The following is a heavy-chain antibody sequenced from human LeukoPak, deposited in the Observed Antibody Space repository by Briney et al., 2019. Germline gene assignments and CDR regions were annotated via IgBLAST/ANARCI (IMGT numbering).Heavy chain of an antibody. CDR3: VRGRNVKWVPGVGGNPRASRYYYYMDV. CDR2: INHSGGT. D-gene: IGHD4-23*01. V-gene: IGHV4-34*01. J-gene: IGHJ6*03. Sequence: LSWRSLRQSQKKGLDSIGEINHSGGTNYAPSLQSRVTLSLDTSKNQFSLTLTSVTAADTAVYYCVRGRNVKWVPGVGGNPRASRYYYYMDVWGKGITVTVSS. CDR1: LS.